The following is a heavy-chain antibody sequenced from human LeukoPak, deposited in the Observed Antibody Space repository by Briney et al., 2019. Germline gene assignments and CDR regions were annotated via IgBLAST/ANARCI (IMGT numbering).Heavy chain of an antibody. CDR1: GFTFSNYW. V-gene: IGHV3-7*01. CDR3: ARRSQFPGIALAGTIMDAFDI. J-gene: IGHJ3*02. CDR2: IKQDGFEK. Sequence: GGSLRLSCAASGFTFSNYWMSWVRQAPGKGLEWVANIKQDGFEKYYVDSVKGRFTISRDNAKNSLYLQMNSLRAEDTAVYYCARRSQFPGIALAGTIMDAFDIWGQGTMVTVSS. D-gene: IGHD6-19*01.